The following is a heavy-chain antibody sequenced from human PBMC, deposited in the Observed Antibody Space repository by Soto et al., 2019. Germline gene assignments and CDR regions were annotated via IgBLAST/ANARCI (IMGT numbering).Heavy chain of an antibody. CDR3: TRLISAAQDY. J-gene: IGHJ4*02. CDR2: IRDRAFSYAT. D-gene: IGHD3-10*01. CDR1: GFVFKDSS. Sequence: EVLLVESGGGLVQPGGSLKLSCAACGFVFKDSSIHWVRQASGKGLEWVGRIRDRAFSYATAYAASVKGRFTISRDDSTNTAYLQMNSLKTEDTAIYYCTRLISAAQDYWGQGTLVTVSS. V-gene: IGHV3-73*01.